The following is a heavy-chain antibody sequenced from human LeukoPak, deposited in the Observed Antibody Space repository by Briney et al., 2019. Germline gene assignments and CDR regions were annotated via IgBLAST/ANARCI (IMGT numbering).Heavy chain of an antibody. J-gene: IGHJ2*01. D-gene: IGHD3-22*01. CDR3: ARVRYYDSSGKDWYFDL. Sequence: SETLSLTCAVYGGSFSGYYWSWIRQPPGKGLEWIGEINHSGSTNYNPSLKSRVTISVDTSKNQFSLELSSVTAADTAVYYCARVRYYDSSGKDWYFDLWGRGTLVTVSS. CDR1: GGSFSGYY. V-gene: IGHV4-34*01. CDR2: INHSGST.